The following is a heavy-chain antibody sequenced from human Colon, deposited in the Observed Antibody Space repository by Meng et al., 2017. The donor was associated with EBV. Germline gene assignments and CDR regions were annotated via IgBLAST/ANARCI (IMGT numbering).Heavy chain of an antibody. CDR2: IYHSGST. CDR3: ARGGYYSFDY. J-gene: IGHJ4*02. D-gene: IGHD5-18*01. V-gene: IGHV4-4*02. Sequence: QVRLPEPGPGLVKPSETLSLTCAVSGGSISSVYWWTWVRQSPGKGLEWIGEIYHSGSTNYNPSLKSRVTISVDKSKNQFSLKLTSVTAADTAVYYCARGGYYSFDYWGQRTLVTVSS. CDR1: GGSISSVYW.